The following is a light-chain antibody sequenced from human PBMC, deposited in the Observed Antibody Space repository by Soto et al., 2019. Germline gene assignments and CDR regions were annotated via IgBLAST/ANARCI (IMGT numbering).Light chain of an antibody. CDR2: DAS. J-gene: IGKJ2*01. CDR1: QSISRG. V-gene: IGKV3-15*01. CDR3: HQYNSWPPGT. Sequence: ELELTHSPAILSVSRVSRCTLLRRGSQSISRGLAWYQPTPGQAPRLLSSDASTRATGIPARFSGSGSGTEFTLTISSLQSEDFALYYCHQYNSWPPGTVGQGTKVEIK.